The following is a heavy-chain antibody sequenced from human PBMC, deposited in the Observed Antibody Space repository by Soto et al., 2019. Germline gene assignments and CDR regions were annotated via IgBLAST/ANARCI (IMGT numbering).Heavy chain of an antibody. V-gene: IGHV3-23*01. D-gene: IGHD3-10*01. J-gene: IGHJ4*02. CDR2: ISGSGGST. CDR3: AKDQLRLTFDY. Sequence: GGSLRLSWAASGFTFSNYAMSWVRQAPGKGLEWVSAISGSGGSTYYADSVKGRFTISRDNSKNTLYLQMNSLRAEGTAVYYCAKDQLRLTFDYWGQGTLVTVS. CDR1: GFTFSNYA.